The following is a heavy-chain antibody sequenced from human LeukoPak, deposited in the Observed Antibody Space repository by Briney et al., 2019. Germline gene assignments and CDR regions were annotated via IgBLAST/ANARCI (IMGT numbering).Heavy chain of an antibody. CDR3: ARLITGDQAFDN. Sequence: SETLSLTCTVSGGSISSSSYYWGWIRQPPGKGLEWIGSIYYSGSTYYNPSLKSRVTISVDTSKNQFSLKLSSVTAADTAVYSWARLITGDQAFDNWGQGKMVTVSS. CDR2: IYYSGST. V-gene: IGHV4-39*01. J-gene: IGHJ3*02. CDR1: GGSISSSSYY. D-gene: IGHD1-14*01.